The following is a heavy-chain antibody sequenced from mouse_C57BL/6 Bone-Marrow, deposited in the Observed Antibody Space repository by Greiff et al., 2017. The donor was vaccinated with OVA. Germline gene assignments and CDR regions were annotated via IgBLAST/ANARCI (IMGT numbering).Heavy chain of an antibody. V-gene: IGHV1-55*01. CDR2: IYPGSGST. D-gene: IGHD1-1*01. J-gene: IGHJ1*03. CDR1: GYTFTSYW. CDR3: ANYYGSSYYWYFDV. Sequence: QVQLKQPGAELVKPGASVKMSCKASGYTFTSYWITWVKQRPGQGLEWIGDIYPGSGSTNYNEKFKSKATLTVDTSSSTAYMQLSSLTSEDSAVYYCANYYGSSYYWYFDVWGTGTTVTVSS.